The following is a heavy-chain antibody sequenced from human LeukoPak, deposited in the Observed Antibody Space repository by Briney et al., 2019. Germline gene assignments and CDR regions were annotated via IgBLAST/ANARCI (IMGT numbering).Heavy chain of an antibody. D-gene: IGHD3-3*01. CDR2: ISSNGGST. CDR3: ARGWEYDFWSGYYIKY. Sequence: GGSLTLSCAASGFTFSSYAMHWVRPAPGKGLEYVSDISSNGGSTYYANSVKGRFAISRDNSKNTLYLQMGSLRAEDMAVYYCARGWEYDFWSGYYIKYWGQGTLVTVSS. J-gene: IGHJ4*02. V-gene: IGHV3-64*01. CDR1: GFTFSSYA.